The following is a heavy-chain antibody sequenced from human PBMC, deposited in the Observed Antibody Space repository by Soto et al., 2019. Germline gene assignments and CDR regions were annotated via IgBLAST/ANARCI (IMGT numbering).Heavy chain of an antibody. CDR1: GGSVNNANYF. J-gene: IGHJ6*02. D-gene: IGHD4-17*01. CDR3: ARDADYGGSRGGMDV. Sequence: QVRLEESGPGLVKPSETLSLICSVSGGSVNNANYFWNWIRHHPENGLEWIGYTYYIGSTRYNPSFKTRATLSIDTSKNQFSLRLNSVTVADTAVYFCARDADYGGSRGGMDVWGRGTTVTVSS. CDR2: TYYIGST. V-gene: IGHV4-31*03.